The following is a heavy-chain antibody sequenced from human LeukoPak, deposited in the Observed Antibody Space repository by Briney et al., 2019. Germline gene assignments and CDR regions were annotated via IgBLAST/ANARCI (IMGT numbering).Heavy chain of an antibody. V-gene: IGHV1-46*01. CDR1: GYTFTSYY. CDR2: INPSGGST. CDR3: AREDYYYDSSGYHRAYDAFDI. J-gene: IGHJ3*02. Sequence: ASVKVSCKASGYTFTSYYMHWVRQAPGQGLEWMGIINPSGGSTSYAQKFQGRVTMTRDTSTSTVYMELSSLRSEDTAVYYCAREDYYYDSSGYHRAYDAFDIWGQGTMVTVSS. D-gene: IGHD3-22*01.